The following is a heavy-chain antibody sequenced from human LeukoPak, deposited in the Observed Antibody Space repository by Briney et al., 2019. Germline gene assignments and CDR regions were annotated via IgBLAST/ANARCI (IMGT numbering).Heavy chain of an antibody. CDR1: GFTISNYD. V-gene: IGHV3-13*01. J-gene: IGHJ6*02. CDR2: IHTAGDT. D-gene: IGHD2-21*01. CDR3: ARGDYYYSGMDV. Sequence: PGGSLRLSCAASGFTISNYDMHWVRQKPGKGLEWVSTIHTAGDTYYPDSVKGRFAISRENAKNSLSLQMNSLRAGDTAVYYCARGDYYYSGMDVWGRGTTVTVSS.